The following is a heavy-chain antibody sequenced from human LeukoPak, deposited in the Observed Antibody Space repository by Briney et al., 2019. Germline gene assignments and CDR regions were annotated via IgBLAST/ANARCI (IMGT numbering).Heavy chain of an antibody. J-gene: IGHJ4*02. V-gene: IGHV3-30*02. CDR2: IQNDGSDT. Sequence: GGSLRLSCAASGINFRSSGMHWVRQAPGKGLVWVSCIQNDGSDTNYAASVKGRFTISRDNSKNTVYLHMASLRAADTALYYCAREVGRAVPCRIDQWGQGTLVTVSS. CDR1: GINFRSSG. D-gene: IGHD2-15*01. CDR3: AREVGRAVPCRIDQ.